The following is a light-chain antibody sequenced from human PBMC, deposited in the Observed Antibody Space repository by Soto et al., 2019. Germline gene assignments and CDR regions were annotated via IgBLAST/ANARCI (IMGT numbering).Light chain of an antibody. CDR2: EVT. CDR1: SSDVGGYNY. Sequence: QSSLTQPASVAGCPGQSITISCTGTSSDVGGYNYVSWYQQRPGKAPKLMIYEVTNRPSGVSNRFSGSKSGSTASLTISGLQAEDEADYYCSSYTGSSPYVFGTGTKVTVL. V-gene: IGLV2-14*01. J-gene: IGLJ1*01. CDR3: SSYTGSSPYV.